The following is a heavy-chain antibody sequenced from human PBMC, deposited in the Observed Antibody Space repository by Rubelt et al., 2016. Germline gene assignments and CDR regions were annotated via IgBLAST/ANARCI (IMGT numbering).Heavy chain of an antibody. CDR1: GGSFSGYY. D-gene: IGHD1-20*01. CDR3: ARRISDNWNDHYYYDMDV. J-gene: IGHJ6*03. V-gene: IGHV4-34*01. CDR2: INHSGST. Sequence: QVQLQQWGAGLLKPSETLSLTCAVYGGSFSGYYWSWIRQPPGKGLEWIGEINHSGSTNYNPSLKSRVTISVDTSKNQFSLKLSSVTAADTAVYYCARRISDNWNDHYYYDMDVWGKGTTVTVSS.